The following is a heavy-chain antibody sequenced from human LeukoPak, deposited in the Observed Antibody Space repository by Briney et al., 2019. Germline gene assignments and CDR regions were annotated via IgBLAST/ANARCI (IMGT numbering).Heavy chain of an antibody. CDR1: GFTFSSYS. Sequence: PGGSLRLSCAASGFTFSSYSMNWVRQAPGKGLEWVSAISGSGGSTYYADSVKGRFTISRDNSKNTLYLQMNSLRAEDTAVYYCAKPYYDFWSGYGNWGQGTLVTVSS. D-gene: IGHD3-3*01. CDR3: AKPYYDFWSGYGN. V-gene: IGHV3-23*01. J-gene: IGHJ4*02. CDR2: ISGSGGST.